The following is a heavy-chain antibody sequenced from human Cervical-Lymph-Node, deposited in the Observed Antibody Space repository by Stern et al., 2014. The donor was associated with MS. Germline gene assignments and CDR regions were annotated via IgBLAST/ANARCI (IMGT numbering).Heavy chain of an antibody. J-gene: IGHJ6*02. CDR3: ARDPGGHHGGDDYNYYYGMDV. CDR2: IIPILDIP. CDR1: GGTIGSYT. Sequence: QMQLVQSGAEVKKPGSSVKVSCKASGGTIGSYTITWVRQAPGQGLEWMGRIIPILDIPNYAQKFQGRVTFTADTSTNTAYMELSSLRSEDTAVYYCARDPGGHHGGDDYNYYYGMDVWGQGTTVTVSS. D-gene: IGHD2-21*02. V-gene: IGHV1-69*09.